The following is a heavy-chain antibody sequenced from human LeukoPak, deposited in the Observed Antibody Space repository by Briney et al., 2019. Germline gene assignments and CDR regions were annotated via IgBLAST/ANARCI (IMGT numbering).Heavy chain of an antibody. CDR3: ARVGYSGSLSGSFDI. V-gene: IGHV4-39*01. CDR2: IYYSGST. D-gene: IGHD1-26*01. CDR1: GGSISSSSFY. Sequence: SETLSLTCTVSGGSISSSSFYWGWIRRPPGKGLEWIGGIYYSGSTYYNPSLKSRVTISVDTSKNQFSLKLSSVTAADTAVYYCARVGYSGSLSGSFDIWGQGTMVTVSS. J-gene: IGHJ3*02.